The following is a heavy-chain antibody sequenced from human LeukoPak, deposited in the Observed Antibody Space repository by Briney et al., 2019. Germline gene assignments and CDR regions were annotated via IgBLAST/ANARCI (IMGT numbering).Heavy chain of an antibody. CDR1: GYTFTSYA. J-gene: IGHJ4*02. V-gene: IGHV1-69*13. Sequence: SVKVSCKASGYTFTSYAISWARQAPGQGLEWMGGIIPIFGTANYAQKFQGRVTITADESTSTAYMELSSLRSEDTAVYYCAREDSSGTFDYWGQGTLVTVSS. CDR3: AREDSSGTFDY. CDR2: IIPIFGTA. D-gene: IGHD3-22*01.